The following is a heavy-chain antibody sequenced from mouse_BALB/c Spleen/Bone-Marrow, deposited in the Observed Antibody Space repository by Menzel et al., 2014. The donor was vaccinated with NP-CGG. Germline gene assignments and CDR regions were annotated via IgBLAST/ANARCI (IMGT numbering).Heavy chain of an antibody. D-gene: IGHD2-4*01. V-gene: IGHV7-3*02. CDR2: IRNKANGYTT. J-gene: IGHJ2*01. CDR1: GFTFTDYY. CDR3: ARDRGLTYFDY. Sequence: EVKVVESGGGLVQPGGSLRLSCTTSGFTFTDYYMSWVRQPPGKALEWLGFIRNKANGYTTEYSASVRGRFTISRDNSQSILYLQMNTQRAEDSATYYCARDRGLTYFDYWGQGTTLTVSS.